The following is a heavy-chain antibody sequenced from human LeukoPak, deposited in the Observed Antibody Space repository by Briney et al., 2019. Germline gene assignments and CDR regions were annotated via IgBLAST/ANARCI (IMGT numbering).Heavy chain of an antibody. CDR1: GFTFSTYA. Sequence: PGGSLRLSCAASGFTFSTYAIHWVRQAPGKGLEWVAVISYDGRNKYYADSVKGRFTISRDNSKNTLYLQMNSLRAEDTAVYYCARDRLHSNGWYWYSDDWGQGTLVTVSS. CDR2: ISYDGRNK. CDR3: ARDRLHSNGWYWYSDD. J-gene: IGHJ4*02. D-gene: IGHD6-19*01. V-gene: IGHV3-30*04.